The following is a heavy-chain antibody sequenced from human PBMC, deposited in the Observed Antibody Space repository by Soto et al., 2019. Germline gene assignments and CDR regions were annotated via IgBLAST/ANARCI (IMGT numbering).Heavy chain of an antibody. J-gene: IGHJ5*02. CDR1: ESTLMKYD. D-gene: IGHD1-1*01. CDR2: MNPNSGNT. V-gene: IGHV1-8*01. Sequence: ASVKVSCKASESTLMKYDISWVRQATGQGLEWMGWMNPNSGNTGYALKFQGRVSMTRNTSIYTVYLELSSLASDDTAVYYCVRMASSGTLNWFDPWGQGTLVTVSS. CDR3: VRMASSGTLNWFDP.